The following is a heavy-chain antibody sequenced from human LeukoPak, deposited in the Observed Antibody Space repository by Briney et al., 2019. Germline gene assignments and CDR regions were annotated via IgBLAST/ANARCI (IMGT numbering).Heavy chain of an antibody. J-gene: IGHJ3*02. CDR3: ARDCTGGSCYPPSDAFDI. D-gene: IGHD2-15*01. CDR2: VYYGGST. CDR1: GGSVSSYY. Sequence: SETLSLTCTVSGGSVSSYYWSWVRQPPGQGLEWIGYVYYGGSTSYSPSLKSRVTMSIDRSKNQFSLTLFSVTAADTAIYYCARDCTGGSCYPPSDAFDIWGQGTKVTVSS. V-gene: IGHV4-59*02.